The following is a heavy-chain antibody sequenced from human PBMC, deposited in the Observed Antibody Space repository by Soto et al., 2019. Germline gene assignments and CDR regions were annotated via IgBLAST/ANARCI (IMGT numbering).Heavy chain of an antibody. CDR2: VYYNENT. V-gene: IGHV4-39*01. CDR1: GGSIRSFAYY. D-gene: IGHD3-10*01. Sequence: PSETRSLTCSISGGSIRSFAYYWGWIRQPPGKGLEWIGTVYYNENTYYNPSLKSRVTISVDTAKNQFSLNLRSVTAADTAIYFCPRRERHYGSPLWFHPWGQGTLVTVSS. J-gene: IGHJ5*02. CDR3: PRRERHYGSPLWFHP.